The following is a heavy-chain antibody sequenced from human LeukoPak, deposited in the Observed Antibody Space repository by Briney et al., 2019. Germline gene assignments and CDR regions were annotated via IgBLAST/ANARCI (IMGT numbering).Heavy chain of an antibody. Sequence: KASETLSLTCAVYGGSFSGYYWSWIRQPPGKGLEWIGEINHSGSTNYNPSLKSRVTISVDTSKNQFSLKLSSVTAADTAVYYCARGRRRNRRGYSSSSVDLDYWGQGTLVTVSS. J-gene: IGHJ4*02. CDR2: INHSGST. CDR1: GGSFSGYY. CDR3: ARGRRRNRRGYSSSSVDLDY. D-gene: IGHD6-6*01. V-gene: IGHV4-34*01.